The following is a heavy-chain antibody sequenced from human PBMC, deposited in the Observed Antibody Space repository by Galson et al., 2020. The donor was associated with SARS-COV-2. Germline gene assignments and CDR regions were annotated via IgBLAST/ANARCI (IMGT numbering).Heavy chain of an antibody. CDR3: ARLPAYYYGSGSYYAHFDY. D-gene: IGHD3-10*01. Sequence: ETSETLSLTCTVSGGSISSSSHYWGWIRQPPGKGLEWIGSIYYSGSTYYNPSLKSRVTISVDTSKNQFSLKLSSVTAADTAVYYCARLPAYYYGSGSYYAHFDYWGQGTLVTVSS. V-gene: IGHV4-39*01. J-gene: IGHJ4*02. CDR2: IYYSGST. CDR1: GGSISSSSHY.